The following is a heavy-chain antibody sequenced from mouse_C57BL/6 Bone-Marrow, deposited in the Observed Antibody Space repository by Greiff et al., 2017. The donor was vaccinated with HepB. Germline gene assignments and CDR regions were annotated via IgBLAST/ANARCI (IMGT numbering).Heavy chain of an antibody. V-gene: IGHV8-8*01. CDR3: ARITTVVALYYFDY. CDR1: GFSLSTFGMG. CDR2: IWWDDDK. D-gene: IGHD1-1*01. J-gene: IGHJ2*01. Sequence: QVQLKESGPGILQPSQTLSLTCSFSGFSLSTFGMGVGWIRQPSGKGLEWLAHIWWDDDKYYNPALKSRLTISKDTSKNQVFLKIANVDTADTATYYCARITTVVALYYFDYWGQGTTLTVSS.